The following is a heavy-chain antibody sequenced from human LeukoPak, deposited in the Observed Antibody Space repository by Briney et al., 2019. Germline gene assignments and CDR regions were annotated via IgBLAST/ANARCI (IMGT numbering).Heavy chain of an antibody. CDR3: AKGRWYFDL. V-gene: IGHV3-9*03. CDR2: ISWNSGSI. Sequence: PGGSLRLSCAASGFTFSSYWMSWVRQAPGKGLEWVSGISWNSGSIGYADSVKGRFTISRDNAKNSLYLQMNSLRAEDMALYYCAKGRWYFDLWGRGTLVTVSS. J-gene: IGHJ2*01. CDR1: GFTFSSYW.